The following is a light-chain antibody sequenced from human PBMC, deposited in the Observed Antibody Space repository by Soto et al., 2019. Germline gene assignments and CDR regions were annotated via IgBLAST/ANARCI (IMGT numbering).Light chain of an antibody. CDR2: RND. CDR3: ASWDDILDIV. V-gene: IGLV1-44*01. Sequence: QAVVTQPASTSGTPGKRVTISCSGSNSTTGSNAVSWYQHAPGTAPKVVICRNDQRPSGVPHRFSGSKSGTPASLPIGGLQSEDEADYFCASWDDILDIVFGGGTQLTVL. CDR1: NSTTGSNA. J-gene: IGLJ2*01.